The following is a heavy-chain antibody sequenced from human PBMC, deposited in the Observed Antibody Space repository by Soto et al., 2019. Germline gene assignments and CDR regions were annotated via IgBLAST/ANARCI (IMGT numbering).Heavy chain of an antibody. CDR1: GYPFSSYG. V-gene: IGHV1-18*01. D-gene: IGHD3-22*01. Sequence: QARLVQSGAEVRKPGASVKVSCKASGYPFSSYGISWVRQAPGQGLEWLGWISPYNDDTRYSQKLQGRVIMSRDTSSNTPYMDLKTLRSPDTSVYFCARGCYYDSSGSRNYHFYGMDVWGQGTRVTVSS. J-gene: IGHJ6*02. CDR3: ARGCYYDSSGSRNYHFYGMDV. CDR2: ISPYNDDT.